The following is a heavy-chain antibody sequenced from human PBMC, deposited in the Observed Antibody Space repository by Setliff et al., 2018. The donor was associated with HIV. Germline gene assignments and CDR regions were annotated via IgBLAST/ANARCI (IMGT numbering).Heavy chain of an antibody. D-gene: IGHD1-26*01. CDR2: INHSGST. J-gene: IGHJ3*02. V-gene: IGHV4-34*01. Sequence: SETLSLTCAVYGGSFSSYYWSWIRQPPGKGLEWIGEINHSGSTNYNPSLKSRVTMSVDTSKNQFSLKLSSVTAADTAVYYCAALLGDSGSYGGGAFDIWGQGTMVTVSS. CDR3: AALLGDSGSYGGGAFDI. CDR1: GGSFSSYY.